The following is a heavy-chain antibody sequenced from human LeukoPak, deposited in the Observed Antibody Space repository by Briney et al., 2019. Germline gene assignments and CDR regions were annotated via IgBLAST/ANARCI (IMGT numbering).Heavy chain of an antibody. V-gene: IGHV5-51*01. CDR3: AKIRVPTRGYYFDY. CDR2: IYPGDSDT. D-gene: IGHD2-2*01. J-gene: IGHJ4*02. CDR1: GYSFTTYW. Sequence: RRGESLKISCKGSGYSFTTYWIGWVRQMPGKGLECMGIIYPGDSDTRYSPSFQGQVTISADKSFSTAYLQWSSLKASDTAMYYCAKIRVPTRGYYFDYWGQGTLVTVSS.